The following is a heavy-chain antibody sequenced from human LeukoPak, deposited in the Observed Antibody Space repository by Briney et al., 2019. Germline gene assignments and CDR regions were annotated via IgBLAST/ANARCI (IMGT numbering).Heavy chain of an antibody. CDR2: IYPDDSET. CDR3: ARQAYGSRFDAFDI. D-gene: IGHD3-22*01. CDR1: GYKFTADY. J-gene: IGHJ3*02. V-gene: IGHV5-51*01. Sequence: GESLKISCEASGYKFTADYIGWVRQMPGKGLEWMGIIYPDDSETNYSPSFKGQVTMSVDKSITTAFLQWSSLKASDTAMYYCARQAYGSRFDAFDIWGQGTMVTVSS.